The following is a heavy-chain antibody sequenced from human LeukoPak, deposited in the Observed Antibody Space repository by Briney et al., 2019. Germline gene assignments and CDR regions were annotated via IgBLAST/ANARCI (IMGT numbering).Heavy chain of an antibody. Sequence: PGGSLRLSCAASGFTFNTYWMSWVRQAPGKGLEWVANIKQDGSEQYYVDSVKGRFTISRDNAKNSLYLQMNSLRAEDTAVYYCARDPSSGWYLKGWFDPWGQGTLVTVSS. CDR1: GFTFNTYW. CDR2: IKQDGSEQ. J-gene: IGHJ5*02. CDR3: ARDPSSGWYLKGWFDP. D-gene: IGHD6-19*01. V-gene: IGHV3-7*01.